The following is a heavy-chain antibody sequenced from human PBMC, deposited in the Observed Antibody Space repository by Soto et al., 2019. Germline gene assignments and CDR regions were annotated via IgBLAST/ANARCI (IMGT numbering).Heavy chain of an antibody. V-gene: IGHV4-30-4*01. CDR2: IHYSGSS. CDR1: GGSISSGNYC. D-gene: IGHD5-18*01. CDR3: ARDLDTATYFDY. J-gene: IGHJ4*01. Sequence: PSETLSLTCTVSGGSISSGNYCWSWIRQPPGKGLEWIGFIHYSGSSYYNPSLESRVTISVDTSKNQFSLKLDSVTAADTAVYYCARDLDTATYFDYWGHGTLVTVSS.